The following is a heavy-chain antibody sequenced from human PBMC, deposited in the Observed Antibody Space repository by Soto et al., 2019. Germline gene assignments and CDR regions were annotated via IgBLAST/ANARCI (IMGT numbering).Heavy chain of an antibody. Sequence: SLRLSCAASGFTFSDYAMHWVRQAPGKGLEWVAIISFDGSNEHYADSVQGRFTISRDNSENTLYLQMNSLRADDTAVYYCARPAATVIFYSGMDVWGQGTTVTVSS. CDR2: ISFDGSNE. D-gene: IGHD4-17*01. V-gene: IGHV3-30-3*01. J-gene: IGHJ6*02. CDR1: GFTFSDYA. CDR3: ARPAATVIFYSGMDV.